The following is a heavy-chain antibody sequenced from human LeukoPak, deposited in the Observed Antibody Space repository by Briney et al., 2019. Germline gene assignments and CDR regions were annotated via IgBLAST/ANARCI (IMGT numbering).Heavy chain of an antibody. J-gene: IGHJ4*02. CDR3: ARDARAGSSSWPLDY. V-gene: IGHV3-30-3*01. CDR1: GFTFSDYS. Sequence: PGGSLRLSCAASGFTFSDYSMHWVRQAPGKGLEWVAVISYDGSNEYYVDSVKGRFTISRDNSKNTLYLQMNSLRAEDTAVYYCARDARAGSSSWPLDYWGQGTLVTVSS. D-gene: IGHD6-13*01. CDR2: ISYDGSNE.